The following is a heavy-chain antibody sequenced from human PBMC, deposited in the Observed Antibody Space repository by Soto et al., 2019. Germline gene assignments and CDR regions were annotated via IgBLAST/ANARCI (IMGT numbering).Heavy chain of an antibody. V-gene: IGHV3-30*18. CDR3: AKAPFRRPYYFYGMDV. CDR2: ISEDAETD. CDR1: GFTFSDFG. J-gene: IGHJ6*02. D-gene: IGHD3-10*01. Sequence: QVRLVESGGGVVQPGGSLRLSCVDSGFTFSDFGMHWVRQGPGKGLEWLAVISEDAETDFHADSVKGRFTVSRDNFKETLYLQMNSLTTDDSGVYFCAKAPFRRPYYFYGMDVWGQGTTVIVSS.